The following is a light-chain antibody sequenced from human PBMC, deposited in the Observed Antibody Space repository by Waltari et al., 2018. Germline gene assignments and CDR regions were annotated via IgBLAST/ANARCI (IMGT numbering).Light chain of an antibody. V-gene: IGLV3-25*03. CDR3: QSADTSGNYV. Sequence: WYQQKPGQATVVVIYKDTQRPSGIPARFSGSTSGTTVTLTISGVQAEDEADYYCQSADTSGNYVFGPGTKVTVV. J-gene: IGLJ1*01. CDR2: KDT.